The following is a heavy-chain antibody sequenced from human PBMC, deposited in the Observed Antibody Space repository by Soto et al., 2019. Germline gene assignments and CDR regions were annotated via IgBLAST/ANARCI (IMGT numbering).Heavy chain of an antibody. CDR1: GYTFTSYG. J-gene: IGHJ6*02. CDR3: ARPDIVVVPAAPNYYYYGMDV. Sequence: ASVKVSCKASGYTFTSYGISWVRQAPGQGLEWMGWISAYNGNTNYAQKLQGRDTMTTDTSTSTAYMELRSLRSDDTAVYYCARPDIVVVPAAPNYYYYGMDVWGQGTTVTVSS. D-gene: IGHD2-2*01. V-gene: IGHV1-18*01. CDR2: ISAYNGNT.